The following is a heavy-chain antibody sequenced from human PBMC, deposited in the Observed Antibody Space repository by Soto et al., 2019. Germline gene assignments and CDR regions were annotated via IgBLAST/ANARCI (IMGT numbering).Heavy chain of an antibody. D-gene: IGHD3-10*01. V-gene: IGHV4-39*01. Sequence: SETLSLTCTVSGGSISSSSYYWGWVRQPPEKGLELIGRISYSGSAYYNPSLNRRVTISVDTSKSQFFLKLSSVTAADTAVYYCARLIAMVRGVKGQDFDYWGQGTQVTVPQ. CDR3: ARLIAMVRGVKGQDFDY. CDR1: GGSISSSSYY. CDR2: ISYSGSA. J-gene: IGHJ4*02.